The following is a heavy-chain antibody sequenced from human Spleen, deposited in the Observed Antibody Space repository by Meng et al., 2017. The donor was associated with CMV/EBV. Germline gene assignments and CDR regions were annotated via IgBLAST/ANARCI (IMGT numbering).Heavy chain of an antibody. CDR3: ARDYSSSSKGMDV. J-gene: IGHJ6*02. V-gene: IGHV4-31*02. D-gene: IGHD6-6*01. CDR1: DGSISSDTYY. Sequence: SDGSISSDTYYWSWIRQYPGKGLEWIGYIYYSGSTYYNPSLKSRGTISMDTSKNQFSLKLNSVTAADTAVYYCARDYSSSSKGMDVWGQGTTVTVSS. CDR2: IYYSGST.